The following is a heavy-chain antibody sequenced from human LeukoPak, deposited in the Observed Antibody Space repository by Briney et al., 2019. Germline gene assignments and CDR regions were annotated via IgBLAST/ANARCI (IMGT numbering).Heavy chain of an antibody. CDR1: GYTFSDYT. Sequence: GGSLRLPCGASGYTFSDYTMNWVRQAPGKGPEWISYISSGGSVMHYADSVKGRFTISRDNVENSLYLQMNSLRVEDTAVYYCTRDLEYWGQGVLGTVSS. J-gene: IGHJ4*02. CDR2: ISSGGSVM. CDR3: TRDLEY. V-gene: IGHV3-48*01.